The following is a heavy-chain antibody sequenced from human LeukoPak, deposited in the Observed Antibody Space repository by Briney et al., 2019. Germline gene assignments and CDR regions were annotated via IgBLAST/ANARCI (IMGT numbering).Heavy chain of an antibody. V-gene: IGHV4-39*01. CDR3: ARHDGTGYYNPFDY. D-gene: IGHD3-9*01. CDR2: FFPRGTE. CDR1: GTSLRRSAYY. Sequence: SETLSLTCSVSGTSLRRSAYYWGWIRQSPGEGLEWLGSFFPRGTEYYNPSLKSRVIISVDTSKNQFSLRLRSVTAADTAVYYCARHDGTGYYNPFDYWGRGALVIVSS. J-gene: IGHJ4*02.